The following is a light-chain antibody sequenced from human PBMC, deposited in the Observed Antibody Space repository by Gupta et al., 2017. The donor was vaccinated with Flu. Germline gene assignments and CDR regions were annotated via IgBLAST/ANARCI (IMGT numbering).Light chain of an antibody. CDR1: ALPKHY. CDR3: QSTDSSGTYV. CDR2: KDS. J-gene: IGLJ1*01. Sequence: SYELTQPPSVSVSPGQTARITCSGNALPKHYAYWYQQKPGQAPVLLIYKDSERPSGIPERFSGSSSGTTVTLTISGVQAVDEADYYCQSTDSSGTYVFGTGTKVTVL. V-gene: IGLV3-25*02.